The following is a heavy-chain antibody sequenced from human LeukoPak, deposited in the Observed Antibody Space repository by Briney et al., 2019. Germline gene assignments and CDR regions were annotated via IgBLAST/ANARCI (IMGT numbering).Heavy chain of an antibody. D-gene: IGHD2-21*02. CDR3: ARVQIVVVTGSYYPDAFDI. CDR2: IIPIFGTA. V-gene: IGHV1-69*06. CDR1: GGTFSSYA. J-gene: IGHJ3*02. Sequence: GASVKVSCKASGGTFSSYAISWVRQAPGQGLEWMGGIIPIFGTANYAQKFQGRVTITADKSTSTAYMELRSLRSDDTAVYYCARVQIVVVTGSYYPDAFDIWGQGTMVTVSS.